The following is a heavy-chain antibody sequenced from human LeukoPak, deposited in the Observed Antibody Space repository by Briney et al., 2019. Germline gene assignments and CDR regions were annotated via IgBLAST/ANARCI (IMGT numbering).Heavy chain of an antibody. CDR2: MNPNSGNT. Sequence: ASVKVSCKASGYTFTSYDINWVRQATGQGLEWMGWMNPNSGNTGYAQKFQGRVTMTRNTSISTAYMELSSLRSEDTAVYYCARIVRVIGYCSGGSCALPYWGQGTLVTVSS. V-gene: IGHV1-8*01. J-gene: IGHJ4*02. D-gene: IGHD2-15*01. CDR1: GYTFTSYD. CDR3: ARIVRVIGYCSGGSCALPY.